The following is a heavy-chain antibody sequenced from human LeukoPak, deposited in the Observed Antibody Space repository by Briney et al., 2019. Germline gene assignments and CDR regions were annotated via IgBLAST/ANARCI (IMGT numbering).Heavy chain of an antibody. D-gene: IGHD6-13*01. V-gene: IGHV1-69*06. CDR3: ASIAAAGYPLIDY. J-gene: IGHJ4*02. CDR1: GGTFSSYA. Sequence: GASVKVSCKASGGTFSSYAISWVRQAPGQGLEWMGGIIPIFGTANYAQKFQGRVTITADKSTSAAYMELSSLRSEDTAVYYCASIAAAGYPLIDYWGQGTLVTVSS. CDR2: IIPIFGTA.